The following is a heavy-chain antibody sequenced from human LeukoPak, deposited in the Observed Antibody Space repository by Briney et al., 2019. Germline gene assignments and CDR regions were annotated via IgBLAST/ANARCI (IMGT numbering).Heavy chain of an antibody. CDR1: GFTFSSYA. J-gene: IGHJ4*02. CDR2: ISGSADTA. V-gene: IGHV3-23*01. CDR3: AKDTPRPPSY. Sequence: PGGSLRPSCVPSGFTFSSYAMSWVRQAPGKGLEWVSGISGSADTAHSADSVKGRFTISRDNSKNTLFLQMHSLRADDTAVYYCAKDTPRPPSYWGQGTLVTVSS.